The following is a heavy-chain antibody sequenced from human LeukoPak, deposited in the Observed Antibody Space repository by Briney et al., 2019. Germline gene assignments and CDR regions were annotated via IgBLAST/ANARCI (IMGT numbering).Heavy chain of an antibody. D-gene: IGHD2-15*01. CDR2: IGGSGGAT. J-gene: IGHJ4*02. Sequence: GGSLRLSCAVSGFTFSNYFFNWVRQAPGKGLEWIPGIGGSGGATYYADSVKGRFTISRDNSRNTLYLQINSLRAEDTAVYYCAKVDWRSDCSAGSCPNWGQGTLVTVSS. CDR3: AKVDWRSDCSAGSCPN. V-gene: IGHV3-23*01. CDR1: GFTFSNYF.